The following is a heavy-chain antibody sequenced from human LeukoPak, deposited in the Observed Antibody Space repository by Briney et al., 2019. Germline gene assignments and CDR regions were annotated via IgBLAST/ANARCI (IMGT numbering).Heavy chain of an antibody. J-gene: IGHJ5*02. CDR1: GGSFRGYL. D-gene: IGHD3-3*02. CDR2: INQSGTT. Sequence: SETLSLTCSVYGGSFRGYLWSWIRQAPGKGLEWIGEINQSGTTKYNPSLETRLTISVDRPKNQFSLNLSSVTAADTAVYYCARGFLASNYNWFAPWGQGTLVTVSS. CDR3: ARGFLASNYNWFAP. V-gene: IGHV4-34*01.